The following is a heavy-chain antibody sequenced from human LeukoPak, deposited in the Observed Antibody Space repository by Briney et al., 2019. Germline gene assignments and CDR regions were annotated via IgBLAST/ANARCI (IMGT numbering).Heavy chain of an antibody. CDR1: GFTFSGYW. CDR3: AGDPSG. Sequence: GGSLRLSCAASGFTFSGYWMTWVRQAPGKGLEWVANINQDGSAKYYVDSVKGRFTISRDNAKSSVYLQMNSLRAEDTAVYFCAGDPSGWGQGTLVTVSS. D-gene: IGHD3-10*01. V-gene: IGHV3-7*04. CDR2: INQDGSAK. J-gene: IGHJ4*02.